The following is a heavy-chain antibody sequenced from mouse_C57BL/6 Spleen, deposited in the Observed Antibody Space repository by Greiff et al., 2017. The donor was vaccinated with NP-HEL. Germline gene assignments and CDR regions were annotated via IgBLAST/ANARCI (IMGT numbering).Heavy chain of an antibody. J-gene: IGHJ4*01. CDR3: ARKYYDYDYAMDD. Sequence: VQLQQSGPELVKPGASVKMSCKASGYTFTDYNMHWVKQSHGKSLEWIGYINPNNGGTSYNQKFKGKATLTVNKSSSTAYMELRSLTSEDSAVYYCARKYYDYDYAMDDWGQGTSVTVSS. CDR2: INPNNGGT. CDR1: GYTFTDYN. V-gene: IGHV1-22*01. D-gene: IGHD2-4*01.